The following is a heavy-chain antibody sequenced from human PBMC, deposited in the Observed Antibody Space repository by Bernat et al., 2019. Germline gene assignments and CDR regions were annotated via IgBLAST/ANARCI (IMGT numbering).Heavy chain of an antibody. Sequence: QVQLVESVGGVVQPGRSLRLSCAASGFTFSSYGMHWVRQAPGKGLEWVAVIWYDGSNKYYADSVKGRFTISRDNSKNTLYLQMNSLRAEDTAVYYCARVEGSGYLYYYGMDVWGQGTTVTVSS. CDR2: IWYDGSNK. CDR1: GFTFSSYG. J-gene: IGHJ6*02. D-gene: IGHD3-22*01. CDR3: ARVEGSGYLYYYGMDV. V-gene: IGHV3-33*01.